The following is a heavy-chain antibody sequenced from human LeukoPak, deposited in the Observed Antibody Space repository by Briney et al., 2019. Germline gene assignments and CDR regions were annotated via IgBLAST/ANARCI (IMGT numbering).Heavy chain of an antibody. CDR1: GFTFSSYG. Sequence: GGSPRLSCAASGFTFSSYGMHWVRQAPGKGLEWVAVIWYDGSNKYYADSVKGRFTISRDNSKNTLYLQMNSLRAEDTAVYYCARVGKYSSSSFLDYWGQGTLVTVSS. J-gene: IGHJ4*02. CDR2: IWYDGSNK. D-gene: IGHD6-6*01. V-gene: IGHV3-33*01. CDR3: ARVGKYSSSSFLDY.